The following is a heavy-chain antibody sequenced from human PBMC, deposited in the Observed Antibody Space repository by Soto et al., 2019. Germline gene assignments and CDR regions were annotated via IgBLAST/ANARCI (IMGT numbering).Heavy chain of an antibody. Sequence: QVQLQESGPGLVKPSGTLSLTCAVSGASINTNWWSWVRQPPGKGLEWIGEVYHSGSTNYNPSLMGRVTILLDKSSNQLSLQLRSVTAADTAVYYCARHIAVAGTRGFDYWGQGTLVTVSS. CDR2: VYHSGST. CDR1: GASINTNW. V-gene: IGHV4-4*02. J-gene: IGHJ4*02. CDR3: ARHIAVAGTRGFDY. D-gene: IGHD6-19*01.